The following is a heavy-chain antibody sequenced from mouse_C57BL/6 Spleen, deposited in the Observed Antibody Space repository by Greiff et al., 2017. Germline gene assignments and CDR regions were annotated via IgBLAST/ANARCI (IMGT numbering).Heavy chain of an antibody. Sequence: QVQLKQPGTELVKPGASVKLSCKASGYTFTSYWMHWVKQRPGQGLEWIGNINPSNGGTNYNEKFKRKATLTVDKSSSTAYMQLSSLTSEDSAVYYCARYDGYYYFDYWGQGTTLTVSS. J-gene: IGHJ2*01. CDR2: INPSNGGT. CDR1: GYTFTSYW. D-gene: IGHD2-3*01. V-gene: IGHV1-53*01. CDR3: ARYDGYYYFDY.